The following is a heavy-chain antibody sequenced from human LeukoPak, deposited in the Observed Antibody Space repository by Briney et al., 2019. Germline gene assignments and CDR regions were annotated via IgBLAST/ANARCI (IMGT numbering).Heavy chain of an antibody. V-gene: IGHV3-30*02. J-gene: IGHJ4*02. CDR3: AKDLFLDCSSTSCLFDY. D-gene: IGHD2-2*01. CDR2: IRYDGSNK. CDR1: EFTFSSYG. Sequence: GGSLRLSCAASEFTFSSYGMHWVRQAPGKGLEWVASIRYDGSNKYYADSVKGRFTISRDNSKNTLYLQMNSLRAEDTAVYYCAKDLFLDCSSTSCLFDYWGQGTLVTVSS.